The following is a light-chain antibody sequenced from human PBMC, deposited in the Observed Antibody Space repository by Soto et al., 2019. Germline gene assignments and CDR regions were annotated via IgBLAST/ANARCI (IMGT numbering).Light chain of an antibody. CDR3: QQANTFPHT. J-gene: IGKJ1*01. Sequence: DIQMTQSPSSVSASVGDRVFITCRASQDISRWLAWYQQKPGRAPQLLIYATSNLQSGVPSRFSGSGSGTDFTLTISNLHPEDFATYYCQQANTFPHTLGEGTRVEIK. CDR2: ATS. CDR1: QDISRW. V-gene: IGKV1-12*01.